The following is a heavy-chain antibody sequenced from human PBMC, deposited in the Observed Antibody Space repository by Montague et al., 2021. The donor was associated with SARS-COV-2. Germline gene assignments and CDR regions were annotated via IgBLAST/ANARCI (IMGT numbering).Heavy chain of an antibody. CDR1: GGSTSAYY. D-gene: IGHD1-14*01. Sequence: SETLSLTCTVSGGSTSAYYWSWIRQPPGKGLEWIAYMYNSRSSNYNPSLKSRVSISVDTSKSQFSLKLTSVTAADTAVYYCAREGIPTPGAEWKILHYHGMDVWGQGTTVTVPS. J-gene: IGHJ6*02. CDR3: AREGIPTPGAEWKILHYHGMDV. CDR2: MYNSRSS. V-gene: IGHV4-59*13.